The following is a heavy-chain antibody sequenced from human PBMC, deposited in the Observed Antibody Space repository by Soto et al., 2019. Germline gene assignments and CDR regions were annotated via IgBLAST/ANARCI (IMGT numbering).Heavy chain of an antibody. CDR3: ARGLRFDSSGYYPEYFDS. CDR2: IWYDGTNK. V-gene: IGHV3-33*01. J-gene: IGHJ4*02. CDR1: GFRFSTYG. Sequence: VQLVESGGGVVQPGRSLRLSCAASGFRFSTYGMHWVRQAPGKGLEWVAIIWYDGTNKYYGDPVKGRFTISRDNSNNTLYLQMNSLRADDTAVYYCARGLRFDSSGYYPEYFDSWGQGTLVTVSS. D-gene: IGHD3-22*01.